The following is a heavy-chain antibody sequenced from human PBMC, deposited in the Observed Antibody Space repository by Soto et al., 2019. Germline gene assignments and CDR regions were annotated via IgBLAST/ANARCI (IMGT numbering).Heavy chain of an antibody. V-gene: IGHV3-11*01. CDR1: GFTFSDYY. D-gene: IGHD2-8*01. Sequence: QVQLVESGGGLVKPGGSPRLSCAASGFTFSDYYMSWIRQAPGKGLEWVSYISRSGTTIYYADSVKGRFTISRDNAKNSLYLQMNSLRAEDTALYYCARDSVYWYFDLWGRGTLVTVSS. CDR2: ISRSGTTI. CDR3: ARDSVYWYFDL. J-gene: IGHJ2*01.